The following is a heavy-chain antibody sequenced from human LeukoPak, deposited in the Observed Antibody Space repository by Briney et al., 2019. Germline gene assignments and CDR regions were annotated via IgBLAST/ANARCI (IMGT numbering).Heavy chain of an antibody. Sequence: PSETLSLTCTVYGGSTYGYYWSWIRQPPGKGLEWIGEIYLSGSTNYNPSLKSRVTISVATSKNQFSLQLSSVTAADTAVYYCARGEALRQDYGMDVWGQGTPVTVSS. D-gene: IGHD2-15*01. V-gene: IGHV4-59*01. J-gene: IGHJ6*02. CDR3: ARGEALRQDYGMDV. CDR1: GGSTYGYY. CDR2: IYLSGST.